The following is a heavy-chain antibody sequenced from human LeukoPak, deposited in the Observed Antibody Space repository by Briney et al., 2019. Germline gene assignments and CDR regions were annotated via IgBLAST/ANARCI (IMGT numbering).Heavy chain of an antibody. J-gene: IGHJ4*02. D-gene: IGHD3-10*01. CDR1: GYAFTDFY. CDR3: ARDLDYGSGSFSN. Sequence: ASVKVSCKASGYAFTDFYIHWVRQAPGQGLEWMGWINPNSGGITYAQKFQGRVTMTTDTSISTAYLELNGLRSDDTAVYYCARDLDYGSGSFSNWGQGAIVTVSS. CDR2: INPNSGGI. V-gene: IGHV1-2*02.